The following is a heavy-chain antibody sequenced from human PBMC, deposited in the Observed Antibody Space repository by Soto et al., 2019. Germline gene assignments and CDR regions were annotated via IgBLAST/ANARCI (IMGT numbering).Heavy chain of an antibody. CDR1: GYTFTSYG. Sequence: QAQLVQSGDEVKEPGASVKVSCKTSGYTFTSYGVSWVRQAPGQGLEWMGWISPYNGNRNYAQKFQGRVTMTTGTSTSTAYKEVRSRRAGDTAVCYCARVRVDASQGRHPPLHWSDMDGWGQGTTVSVYS. D-gene: IGHD2-8*02. CDR3: ARVRVDASQGRHPPLHWSDMDG. J-gene: IGHJ6*02. CDR2: ISPYNGNR. V-gene: IGHV1-18*01.